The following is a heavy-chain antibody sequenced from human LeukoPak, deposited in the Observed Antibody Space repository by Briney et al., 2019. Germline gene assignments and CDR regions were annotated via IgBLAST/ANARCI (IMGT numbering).Heavy chain of an antibody. D-gene: IGHD6-19*01. CDR3: ARSPSPYSSGWYFDY. CDR1: GDSVSINSAA. J-gene: IGHJ4*02. Sequence: SQTLSLTCAISGDSVSINSAAWNWIRKSPSRGLEWLGRTYQRSKWYNDYAVSVKSRITINPDISKNQFSLQLNSVTPEDTAVYYCARSPSPYSSGWYFDYWGQGTLVTVSS. CDR2: TYQRSKWYN. V-gene: IGHV6-1*01.